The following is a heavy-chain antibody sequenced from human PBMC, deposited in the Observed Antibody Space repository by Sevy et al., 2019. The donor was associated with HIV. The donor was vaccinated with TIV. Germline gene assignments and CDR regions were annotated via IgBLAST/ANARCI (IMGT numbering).Heavy chain of an antibody. V-gene: IGHV1-69*13. J-gene: IGHJ4*02. CDR1: GGTFSCYI. Sequence: ASVKVSCKASGGTFSCYIVSWVRQAPGQGLEWMGGITPVLGTTNYAHKFQGRVTITADESTSTVYMEMSRLKSEDTAVYYCARWSISIDYWGQGPLVTVSS. CDR2: ITPVLGTT. CDR3: ARWSISIDY.